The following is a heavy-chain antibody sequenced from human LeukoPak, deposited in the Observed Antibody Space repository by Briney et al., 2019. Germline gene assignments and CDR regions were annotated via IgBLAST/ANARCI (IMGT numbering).Heavy chain of an antibody. D-gene: IGHD6-13*01. Sequence: KSSETLSLTCTVSGGSISSYYWSWIRQPPGKGLEWIGYIYYSGSTNYNPSLKSRVTISVDTSKNQFSLKLSSVTAAGTAVYYCARLGIAAQNYYGMDVWGQGTTVTVSS. CDR2: IYYSGST. CDR3: ARLGIAAQNYYGMDV. V-gene: IGHV4-59*01. J-gene: IGHJ6*02. CDR1: GGSISSYY.